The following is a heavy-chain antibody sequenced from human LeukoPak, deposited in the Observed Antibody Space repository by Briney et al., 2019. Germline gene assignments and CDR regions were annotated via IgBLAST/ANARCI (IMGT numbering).Heavy chain of an antibody. Sequence: PGGSLRLSCAASGFTFSSYGMHWVRQAPGKGLEWVAFIRYDGSNKYYADSVKGRFTTSRDNSKNTLYLQMNSLRAEDTAVYYCAKDARYCSSTSCYGGNFYYYYMDVWGKGTTVTVSS. CDR3: AKDARYCSSTSCYGGNFYYYYMDV. J-gene: IGHJ6*03. V-gene: IGHV3-30*02. CDR1: GFTFSSYG. CDR2: IRYDGSNK. D-gene: IGHD2-2*01.